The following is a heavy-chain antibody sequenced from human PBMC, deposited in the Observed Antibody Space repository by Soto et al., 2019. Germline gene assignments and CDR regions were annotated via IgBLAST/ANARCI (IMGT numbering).Heavy chain of an antibody. Sequence: VKVSCKASGGTFSSYAISWVRQAPGQGLEWMGGIIPIFGTANYAQKFQGRVTITADESTSTAYLELSSLRSEDTAVYYCARDSYRGFLGRITLFQGSMKVWGRLTTGTLSS. D-gene: IGHD3-10*01. CDR1: GGTFSSYA. J-gene: IGHJ6*04. CDR2: IIPIFGTA. V-gene: IGHV1-69*13. CDR3: ARDSYRGFLGRITLFQGSMKV.